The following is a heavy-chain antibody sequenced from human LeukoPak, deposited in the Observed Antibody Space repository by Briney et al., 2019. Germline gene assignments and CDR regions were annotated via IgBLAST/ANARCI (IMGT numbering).Heavy chain of an antibody. CDR2: IYYSGST. V-gene: IGHV4-59*01. Sequence: TSETLSLTCTVSGGSISSYYWSWIRQPPGKGLEWIGYIYYSGSTNYNPSLKSRVTISVDTSKNQLSLKLSSVTAADTAVYYCARGYYDSSGLFDYWGQGTLVTVSS. CDR3: ARGYYDSSGLFDY. J-gene: IGHJ4*02. D-gene: IGHD3-22*01. CDR1: GGSISSYY.